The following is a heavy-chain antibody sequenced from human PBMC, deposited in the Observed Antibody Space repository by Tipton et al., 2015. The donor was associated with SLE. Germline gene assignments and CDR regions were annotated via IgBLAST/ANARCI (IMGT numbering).Heavy chain of an antibody. Sequence: SLRLSCAASGFTFSSYSMNWVRQAPGKGLEWVSSISSSSSYIYYADSVKGRFTISRDNSKNTLYLQMNSLRAEDTAVYYCARAPDSSGWQWRAFDIWDQGTMVTASS. CDR1: GFTFSSYS. CDR2: ISSSSSYI. D-gene: IGHD6-19*01. V-gene: IGHV3-21*01. J-gene: IGHJ3*02. CDR3: ARAPDSSGWQWRAFDI.